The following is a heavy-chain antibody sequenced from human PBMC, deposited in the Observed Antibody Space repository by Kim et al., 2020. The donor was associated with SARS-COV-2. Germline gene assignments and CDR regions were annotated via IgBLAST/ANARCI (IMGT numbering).Heavy chain of an antibody. J-gene: IGHJ4*02. D-gene: IGHD3-22*01. CDR3: ARWDGNRNVGYFLDY. Sequence: DPVKGRFIVSKDNVNNMLYLQMDSLRAEDTAVYYCARWDGNRNVGYFLDYWGQGTLVTVSS. V-gene: IGHV3-30*07.